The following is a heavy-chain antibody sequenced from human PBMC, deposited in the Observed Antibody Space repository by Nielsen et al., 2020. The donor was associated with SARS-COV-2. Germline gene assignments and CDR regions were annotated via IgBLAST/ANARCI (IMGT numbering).Heavy chain of an antibody. CDR3: ARLEGRAYGSGFKGGKLFDP. CDR2: IYYSGST. D-gene: IGHD3-10*01. J-gene: IGHJ5*02. V-gene: IGHV4-39*01. Sequence: RQAPGKRLEWIGSIYYSGSTYYNPSLKSRVTISVDTSKNQFSLKLSSVTAADTAVYYCARLEGRAYGSGFKGGKLFDPWGQGTLVTVSS.